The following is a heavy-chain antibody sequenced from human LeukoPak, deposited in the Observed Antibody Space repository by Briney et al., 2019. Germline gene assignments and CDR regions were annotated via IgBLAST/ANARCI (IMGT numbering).Heavy chain of an antibody. CDR1: GGSFSGYY. Sequence: PSETLSLTCAVYGGSFSGYYWSWIRQPPGKGLEWIGEINRSGSTNYNPSLKSRVTISVDTSKNQFSLKLSSVTAADTAVYYCARASEMATIPFDYWGQGTLVTVSS. CDR2: INRSGST. V-gene: IGHV4-34*01. CDR3: ARASEMATIPFDY. D-gene: IGHD5-24*01. J-gene: IGHJ4*02.